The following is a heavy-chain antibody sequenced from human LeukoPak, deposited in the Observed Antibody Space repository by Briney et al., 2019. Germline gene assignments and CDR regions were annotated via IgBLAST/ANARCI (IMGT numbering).Heavy chain of an antibody. CDR3: AKVAYNWISYGPFDY. V-gene: IGHV3-21*04. J-gene: IGHJ4*02. Sequence: GGSLRLSCAASGFTFSSYSMNWVRQAPGKGLEWVSSIIISSSYIYYADSVKGRFTISRDNSKNTLYLQMNSLRAEDTAVYYCAKVAYNWISYGPFDYWGQGTLVTVSS. CDR2: IIISSSYI. CDR1: GFTFSSYS. D-gene: IGHD1-20*01.